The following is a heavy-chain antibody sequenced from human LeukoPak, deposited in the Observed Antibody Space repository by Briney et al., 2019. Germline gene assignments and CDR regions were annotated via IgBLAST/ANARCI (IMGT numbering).Heavy chain of an antibody. CDR3: ARRWAVRGALDY. CDR2: IYYSGVT. D-gene: IGHD3-10*01. V-gene: IGHV4-39*01. J-gene: IGHJ4*02. Sequence: EPSETLSLTCTVSGGSISSNLYYWTWLRQPPGKGLEWIGNIYYSGVTYYNPSLSGRVTISVDTSENQFSLNLSSVTAADTAVYYCARRWAVRGALDYWGQGTLVTVSS. CDR1: GGSISSNLYY.